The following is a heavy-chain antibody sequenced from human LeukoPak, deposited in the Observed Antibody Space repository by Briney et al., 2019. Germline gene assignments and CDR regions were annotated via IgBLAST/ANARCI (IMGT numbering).Heavy chain of an antibody. V-gene: IGHV4-4*02. CDR3: AREGGFYRPLDY. D-gene: IGHD3-3*01. J-gene: IGHJ4*02. Sequence: PSETLSLTCGVSGGSISSTNWWTWIRQPPGKGLEWIGEVHLDGRTNYNPSLESRLTMSVDLSENHISLKLTSVTAADTAVYYCAREGGFYRPLDYTGQGTLVAVSS. CDR2: VHLDGRT. CDR1: GGSISSTNW.